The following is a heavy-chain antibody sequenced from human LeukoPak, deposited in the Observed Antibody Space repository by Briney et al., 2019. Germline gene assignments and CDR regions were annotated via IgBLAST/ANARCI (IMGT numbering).Heavy chain of an antibody. Sequence: GGSLRLSCAASGFTFSSYAMSWVRQAPGKGLEWVSSISGSGGRTYYADSVKGRFTISRDNSKNTLYLQMNSLRAEDTAVYYCAKGPFCSSSEWFGPWGQGTLVTVFS. CDR2: ISGSGGRT. J-gene: IGHJ5*02. V-gene: IGHV3-23*01. CDR3: AKGPFCSSSEWFGP. CDR1: GFTFSSYA. D-gene: IGHD6-6*01.